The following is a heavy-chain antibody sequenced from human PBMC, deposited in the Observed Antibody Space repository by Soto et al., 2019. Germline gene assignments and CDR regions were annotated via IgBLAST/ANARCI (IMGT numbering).Heavy chain of an antibody. J-gene: IGHJ6*03. CDR3: ATGRAMYGRRSKHYLYYLGIDD. Sequence: SVKVSCKVSGYTLTELSMHWVRQAPGKGLEWMGGFDPEDGETIYAQKFQGRVTMTEDTSTDTAYMELSSLRSEDTAVYYCATGRAMYGRRSKHYLYYLGIDDWGKGTMVTVSS. CDR2: FDPEDGET. D-gene: IGHD3-10*01. V-gene: IGHV1-24*01. CDR1: GYTLTELS.